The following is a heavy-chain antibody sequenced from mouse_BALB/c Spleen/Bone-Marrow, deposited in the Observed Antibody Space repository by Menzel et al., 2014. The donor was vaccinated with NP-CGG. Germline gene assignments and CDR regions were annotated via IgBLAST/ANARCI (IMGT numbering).Heavy chain of an antibody. CDR3: TRYGYDPLYAMDY. D-gene: IGHD2-3*01. CDR1: GYTFTSYY. V-gene: IGHV1S81*02. J-gene: IGHJ4*01. Sequence: VQLVESGAELVKPGASVKLSCKASGYTFTSYYMYWVKRRPGQGLEWIGGINPSNGGTNFNEKFKSKATLTVDKSSSTAYMQLSSLTSEDSAVYYCTRYGYDPLYAMDYWGQGTSVTVSS. CDR2: INPSNGGT.